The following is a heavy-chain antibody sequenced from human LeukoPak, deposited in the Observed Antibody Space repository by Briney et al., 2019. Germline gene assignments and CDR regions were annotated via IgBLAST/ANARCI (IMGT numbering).Heavy chain of an antibody. V-gene: IGHV4-34*01. D-gene: IGHD3-10*01. J-gene: IGHJ6*03. CDR1: GGSFSGYY. CDR2: INHSGST. CDR3: ARLTKNDSGSYRFGKKKRGYMDV. Sequence: SETLSLTCAVYGGSFSGYYWSWIRQPPGKGLEWIGEINHSGSTNYDPSLKSRVTISVHTSKNQFSLKLSSVTAADTAVYYCARLTKNDSGSYRFGKKKRGYMDVWGKGTTVTISS.